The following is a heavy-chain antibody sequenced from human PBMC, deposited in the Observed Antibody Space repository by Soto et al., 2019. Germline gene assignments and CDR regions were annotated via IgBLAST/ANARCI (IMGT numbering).Heavy chain of an antibody. CDR3: TGGLWELPNY. J-gene: IGHJ4*02. V-gene: IGHV4-59*08. D-gene: IGHD1-26*01. CDR1: GDSMINYY. Sequence: SETLSLTCPLSGDSMINYYWSWIRQSPGKGLEWIACVSYAGTTNYNPSLKSRVTMSVDTSKNQFSLKLSSVTATDTAVYYCTGGLWELPNYWGQG. CDR2: VSYAGTT.